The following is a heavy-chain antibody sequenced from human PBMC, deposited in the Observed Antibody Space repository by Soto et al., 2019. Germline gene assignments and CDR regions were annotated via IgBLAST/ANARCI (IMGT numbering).Heavy chain of an antibody. CDR1: GYTFTTYD. CDR3: ATDCSGGSCYGASGMDV. J-gene: IGHJ6*02. CDR2: INAGFGAT. D-gene: IGHD2-15*01. V-gene: IGHV1-18*01. Sequence: GASVKVSCKASGYTFTTYDLSWVRRAPGQSLEWMGQINAGFGATDLAQMFQGRVTITADKSTTTVYMELSSLRSDDTAVYYCATDCSGGSCYGASGMDVWGQGTTVTVSS.